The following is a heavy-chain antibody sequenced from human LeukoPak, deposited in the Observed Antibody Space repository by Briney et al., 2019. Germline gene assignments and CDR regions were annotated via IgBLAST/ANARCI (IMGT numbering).Heavy chain of an antibody. D-gene: IGHD4-17*01. J-gene: IGHJ4*02. V-gene: IGHV3-11*06. CDR3: ARYGDYVEY. CDR1: GFTFSDYY. Sequence: GGSLRLSCAASGFTFSDYYMSWIRQAPGKGLEWVSYISSSTSYTNYADSVKGRFSTSRDNAKNSLFLQMNGLRAEDTAVYYCARYGDYVEYWGQGTLVTVSS. CDR2: ISSSTSYT.